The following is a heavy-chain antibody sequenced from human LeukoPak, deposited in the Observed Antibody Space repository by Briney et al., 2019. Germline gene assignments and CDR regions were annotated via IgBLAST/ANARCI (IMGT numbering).Heavy chain of an antibody. CDR3: ARSAHCSSTSCYHDAFDI. CDR2: IYYSGST. CDR1: GGSISSYY. J-gene: IGHJ3*02. V-gene: IGHV4-59*01. D-gene: IGHD2-2*01. Sequence: SETLSLTCTVSGGSISSYYWSWIRQPPGKGLEWIGYIYYSGSTNYNPSLKSRVAISVDTSKNQFSLELSSVTAADTAVYYCARSAHCSSTSCYHDAFDIWGQGTMVTVSS.